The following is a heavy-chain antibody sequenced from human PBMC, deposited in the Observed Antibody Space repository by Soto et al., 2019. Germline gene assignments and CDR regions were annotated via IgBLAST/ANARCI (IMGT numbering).Heavy chain of an antibody. J-gene: IGHJ5*02. CDR3: ASLIEMATNWFDP. CDR1: VGSISSSSYY. Sequence: LSLTCTVSVGSISSSSYYWGWIRQPPGKGLEWIGSIYYSGSTYYNPSLKSRVTISVDTSKNQFSLKLSSVTAADTAVYYCASLIEMATNWFDPWGQGTLFTVSS. D-gene: IGHD5-12*01. V-gene: IGHV4-39*01. CDR2: IYYSGST.